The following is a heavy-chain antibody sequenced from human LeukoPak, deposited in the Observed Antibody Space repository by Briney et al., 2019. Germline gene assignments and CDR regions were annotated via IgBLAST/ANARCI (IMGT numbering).Heavy chain of an antibody. CDR2: INHSGSS. D-gene: IGHD3-22*01. Sequence: PSETLSLTCAAYGGSFSGYYWSWIRQPPGMGLEWIGEINHSGSSNYNPSLTSRVTISVDTSKNQFSLRLSSVTAADTAVYYCARGINYFDSSASTPDAFDIWGQGTMVTVSS. CDR3: ARGINYFDSSASTPDAFDI. J-gene: IGHJ3*02. V-gene: IGHV4-34*01. CDR1: GGSFSGYY.